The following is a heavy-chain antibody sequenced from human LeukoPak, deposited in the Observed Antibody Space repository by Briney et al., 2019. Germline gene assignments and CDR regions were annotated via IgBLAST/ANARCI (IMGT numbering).Heavy chain of an antibody. CDR2: ISAYNGNT. J-gene: IGHJ4*02. CDR3: ARGVPDFWSGYPYYFDY. V-gene: IGHV1-18*01. Sequence: ASVKVSCKASGYTFTSYGISWVRQAPGQGLEWMGWISAYNGNTSYAQKLQGRVTMTTDTSTSTAYMELRSLRSDDTAVYYCARGVPDFWSGYPYYFDYWGQGTLVTVSS. CDR1: GYTFTSYG. D-gene: IGHD3-3*01.